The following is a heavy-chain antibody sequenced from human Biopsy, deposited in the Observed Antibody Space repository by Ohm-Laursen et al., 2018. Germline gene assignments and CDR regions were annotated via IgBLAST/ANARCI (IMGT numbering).Heavy chain of an antibody. CDR2: IIPILRTT. D-gene: IGHD2-2*01. J-gene: IGHJ4*02. CDR1: TGTFNSYG. V-gene: IGHV1-69*11. Sequence: SVKVSCNAPTGTFNSYGIIWVRQAPGQGLEWMGRIIPILRTTVYAQTFLGRVTITADSPTSTVDMEPTSLTSDDTAVYFCAREAIGYQLPCDDWGQGTLVTVSS. CDR3: AREAIGYQLPCDD.